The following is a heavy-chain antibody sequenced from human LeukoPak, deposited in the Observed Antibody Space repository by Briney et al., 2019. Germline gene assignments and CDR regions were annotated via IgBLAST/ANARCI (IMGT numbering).Heavy chain of an antibody. D-gene: IGHD3-10*01. CDR3: TTDQRFGDPLYYFDY. Sequence: GGSLRLSCAASGFTVSSNYMSWVRQAPGKGLEWVSYISSSSSTIYYADSVKGRFTISRDNAKNSLYLQMNSLKTEDTAVYYCTTDQRFGDPLYYFDYWGQGTLVTVSS. J-gene: IGHJ4*02. V-gene: IGHV3-48*01. CDR1: GFTVSSNY. CDR2: ISSSSSTI.